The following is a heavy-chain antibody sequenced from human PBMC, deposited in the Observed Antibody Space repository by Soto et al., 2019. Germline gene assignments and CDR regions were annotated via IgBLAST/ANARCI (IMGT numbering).Heavy chain of an antibody. V-gene: IGHV4-39*07. CDR2: INHSGST. J-gene: IGHJ4*02. CDR1: GGSISSSGYY. Sequence: PSETLSLTCTVSGGSISSSGYYWSWIRQPPGKGLEWIGEINHSGSTNYNPSLKSRVTISVDTSKNQFSLKLSSVTAADTAVYYCARAPYDYRIDYWGQGTLVTVSS. D-gene: IGHD3-16*01. CDR3: ARAPYDYRIDY.